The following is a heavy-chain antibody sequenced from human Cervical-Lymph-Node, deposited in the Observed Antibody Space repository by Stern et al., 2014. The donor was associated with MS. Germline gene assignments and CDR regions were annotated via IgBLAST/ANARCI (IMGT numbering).Heavy chain of an antibody. CDR1: GFSFGTSW. V-gene: IGHV3-7*01. Sequence: EVQLVESGGGLVQPGGSLRLSCVASGFSFGTSWMSWVRQPPGRGLEWVANIRQDGYGKFYVDSVKGRFTISRDHARNSLYLQMNSLTVADTAVYYCARDRRAFLDYWGQGTHVAVSS. CDR2: IRQDGYGK. CDR3: ARDRRAFLDY. D-gene: IGHD2/OR15-2a*01. J-gene: IGHJ4*02.